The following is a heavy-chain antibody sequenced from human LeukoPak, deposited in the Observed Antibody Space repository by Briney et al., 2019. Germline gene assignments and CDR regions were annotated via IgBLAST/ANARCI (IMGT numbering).Heavy chain of an antibody. J-gene: IGHJ6*02. CDR2: IYSGGNT. CDR3: ARESSSSEYYYYGMDV. V-gene: IGHV3-53*05. CDR1: GFTVSNKY. Sequence: GGSLRLSCAASGFTVSNKYMNWVRQAPGKGLEWVSVIYSGGNTYYADSVKGRFTISRDNSKNTLYLQMNSLRAEDTAVYYCARESSSSEYYYYGMDVWGQGTTVTVSS. D-gene: IGHD6-6*01.